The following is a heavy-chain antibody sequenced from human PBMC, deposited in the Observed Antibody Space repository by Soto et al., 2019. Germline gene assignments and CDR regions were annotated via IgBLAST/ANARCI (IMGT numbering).Heavy chain of an antibody. Sequence: SETLSLTCAVYGGSFSGYYWSWIRQPPGKGLEWIGEINHSGSTNYNPSLKSRVTISVDTSKNQFSLKLSSVTAADTAVYYCARGGIAARFYYYYCMDVWGQGTTVTVSS. CDR2: INHSGST. V-gene: IGHV4-34*01. J-gene: IGHJ6*02. CDR1: GGSFSGYY. CDR3: ARGGIAARFYYYYCMDV. D-gene: IGHD6-6*01.